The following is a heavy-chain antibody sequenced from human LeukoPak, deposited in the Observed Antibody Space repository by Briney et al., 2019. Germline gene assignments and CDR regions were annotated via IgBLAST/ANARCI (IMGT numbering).Heavy chain of an antibody. V-gene: IGHV1-46*01. Sequence: LGASVKVSCKASGYTFTSYYMHWVRQAPGQGLEWMGIITPSSGNTSHAQKFQGRVSMTRDTSTSTIYMQLSSLTSEDTAVYYCAINSRKDAFDIWGQGTMVTVSS. J-gene: IGHJ3*02. CDR2: ITPSSGNT. CDR3: AINSRKDAFDI. D-gene: IGHD1-26*01. CDR1: GYTFTSYY.